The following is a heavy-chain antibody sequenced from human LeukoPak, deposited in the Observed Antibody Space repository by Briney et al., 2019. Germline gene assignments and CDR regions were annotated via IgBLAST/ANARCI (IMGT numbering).Heavy chain of an antibody. CDR2: INPNSGAT. CDR3: ARGTLKRWLQLDY. J-gene: IGHJ4*02. Sequence: ASVKVSCKASGYSLTGNYIHWVRQAPGQGLDWMGWINPNSGATNYAQKFQGRVTMTRDTSTSTVYMELSSLRSEDTAVYYCARGTLKRWLQLDYWGQGTLVTVSS. CDR1: GYSLTGNY. D-gene: IGHD5-24*01. V-gene: IGHV1-2*02.